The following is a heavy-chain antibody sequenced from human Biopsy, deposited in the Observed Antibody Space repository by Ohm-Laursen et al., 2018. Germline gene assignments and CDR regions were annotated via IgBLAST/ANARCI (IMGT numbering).Heavy chain of an antibody. Sequence: LSLTCAASGFTFSTYELSWVRQAPGKGLEWVSYMSRSGDTIYYADSVKGRFTISRDNTKNSLYLQMNSLRADDTAVYYCARGANPFHYWGRGTLVTVSS. V-gene: IGHV3-48*03. CDR1: GFTFSTYE. CDR3: ARGANPFHY. CDR2: MSRSGDTI. D-gene: IGHD4/OR15-4a*01. J-gene: IGHJ4*02.